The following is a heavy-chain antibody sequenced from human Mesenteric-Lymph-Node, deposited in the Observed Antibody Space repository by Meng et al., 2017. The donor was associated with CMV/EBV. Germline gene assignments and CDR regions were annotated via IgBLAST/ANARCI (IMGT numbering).Heavy chain of an antibody. CDR1: GFTFDDYA. J-gene: IGHJ4*02. V-gene: IGHV3-9*03. Sequence: GGSLRPSCAASGFTFDDYAMHWVRQAPGKGLEWVSGINWTGGSIGYADSVKGRFTIARYNAKKSLYLQMNSLRAEDMALYYCAKGGAGYKEYYFDCWGQGAPVTVSS. CDR3: AKGGAGYKEYYFDC. CDR2: INWTGGSI. D-gene: IGHD5-24*01.